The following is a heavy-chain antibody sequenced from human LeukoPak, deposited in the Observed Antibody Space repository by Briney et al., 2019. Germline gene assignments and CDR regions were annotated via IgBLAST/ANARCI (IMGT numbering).Heavy chain of an antibody. CDR2: ISSSSSTI. CDR3: ARAGTSMVTMSYFDY. V-gene: IGHV3-48*01. Sequence: PGGSLRLSCAASGFAFSTFGMHWVRQAPGKGLKWVSYISSSSSTIYYADSVKGRFTISRDNAKNSLYLQMNSLRAEDTAVYYCARAGTSMVTMSYFDYWGQGTLVTVSS. CDR1: GFAFSTFG. D-gene: IGHD5-18*01. J-gene: IGHJ4*02.